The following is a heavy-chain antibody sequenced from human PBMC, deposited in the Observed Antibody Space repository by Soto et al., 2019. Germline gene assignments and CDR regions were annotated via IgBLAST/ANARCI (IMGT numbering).Heavy chain of an antibody. CDR2: INAGNGNT. Sequence: SVKFSCKASGYTFTSYAMHWVRQAPGQRLEWMGWINAGNGNTKYSQKFQGRVTITRDTSASTAYMELSSLRSEDTAVYYCAREDTTMIVSAAFDIWGQGTMVTVSS. J-gene: IGHJ3*02. CDR1: GYTFTSYA. CDR3: AREDTTMIVSAAFDI. V-gene: IGHV1-3*01. D-gene: IGHD3-22*01.